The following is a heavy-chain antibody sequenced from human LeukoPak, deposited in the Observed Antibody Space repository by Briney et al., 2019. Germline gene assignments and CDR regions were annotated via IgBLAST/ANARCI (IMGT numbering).Heavy chain of an antibody. D-gene: IGHD2/OR15-2a*01. V-gene: IGHV3-23*01. CDR1: GFTFSSYA. CDR3: AKSNPHLDETDD. J-gene: IGHJ4*02. CDR2: ISGSGGSR. Sequence: GGSLRLSCAASGFTFSSYAMIRDRQAPGKGREWVLAISGSGGSRYYADYVKGRFTISRDNSKNTLYLQMNSLRAEDTAVYYCAKSNPHLDETDDWGQGTLVTVSS.